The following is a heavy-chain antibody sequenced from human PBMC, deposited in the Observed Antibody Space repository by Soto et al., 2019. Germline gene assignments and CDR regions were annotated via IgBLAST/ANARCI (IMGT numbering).Heavy chain of an antibody. J-gene: IGHJ3*02. CDR3: ARPGSYFAFDI. Sequence: GGSLRLSCAASGFTFSSYWMSWVRQAPGKGLEWVANIKQDGSEKYYVDSVKGRFTISRDNAKNSLYLQMNSLRAEDTSVYYCARPGSYFAFDIWGQGTMVTVSS. CDR2: IKQDGSEK. D-gene: IGHD1-26*01. CDR1: GFTFSSYW. V-gene: IGHV3-7*01.